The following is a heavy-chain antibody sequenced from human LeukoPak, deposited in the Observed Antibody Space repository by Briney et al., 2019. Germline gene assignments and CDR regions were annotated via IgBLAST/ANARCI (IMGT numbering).Heavy chain of an antibody. CDR1: GYTFTSYD. D-gene: IGHD5-18*01. J-gene: IGHJ4*02. CDR2: MNPNSGNT. V-gene: IGHV1-8*01. Sequence: ASVKVSCKASGYTFTSYDINWVRQATGQGLEWMGWMNPNSGNTGYAQKFQGRVTTTRDTSIGTAYMELRSLTSEDTAVYYCVRGGYIYDHWGQGTLVTVSS. CDR3: VRGGYIYDH.